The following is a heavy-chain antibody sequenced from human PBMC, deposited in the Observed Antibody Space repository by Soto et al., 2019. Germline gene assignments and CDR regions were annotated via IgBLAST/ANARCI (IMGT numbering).Heavy chain of an antibody. Sequence: SVKVSCKASGGTFSSDISTWVRQAPGQGLEWMGRIIPLLDIANYAQKFQGRVTITADKSTSTAYMELNSLRSEDTAVYYCVRDSPIGSTYSGYDGIDYWAQGTLVTVSS. CDR2: IIPLLDIA. D-gene: IGHD5-12*01. CDR3: VRDSPIGSTYSGYDGIDY. V-gene: IGHV1-69*04. CDR1: GGTFSSDI. J-gene: IGHJ4*02.